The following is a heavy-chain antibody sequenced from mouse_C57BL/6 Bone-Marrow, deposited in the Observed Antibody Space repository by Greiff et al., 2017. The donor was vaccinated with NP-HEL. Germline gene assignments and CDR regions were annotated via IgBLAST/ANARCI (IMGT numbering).Heavy chain of an antibody. V-gene: IGHV1-50*01. CDR3: ASPRHYYAMDY. CDR1: GYTFTSYW. CDR2: IDPSDSYT. J-gene: IGHJ4*01. Sequence: QVQLQQPGAELVKPGASVKLSCKASGYTFTSYWMQWVKQRPGQGLEWIGEIDPSDSYTNYNQKFKGKATLTVDTSSSTAYMQPSSLTSEYSAVYYWASPRHYYAMDYWGQGTSVTVSS.